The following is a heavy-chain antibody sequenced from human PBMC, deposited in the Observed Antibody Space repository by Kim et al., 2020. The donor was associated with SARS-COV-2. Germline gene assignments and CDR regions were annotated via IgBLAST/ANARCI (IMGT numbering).Heavy chain of an antibody. Sequence: GGSLRLSCAASGFTFSDAWMNWVRQAPGKGLEWVGLIKSNSGGGTTVYAAPVKDRFTISRDDSKNTVYLQMNSLNNEETAVYYCVADLPSQGGGDADHWGQGTLVTVSS. J-gene: IGHJ4*02. CDR3: VADLPSQGGGDADH. CDR2: IKSNSGGGTT. D-gene: IGHD2-21*01. CDR1: GFTFSDAW. V-gene: IGHV3-15*01.